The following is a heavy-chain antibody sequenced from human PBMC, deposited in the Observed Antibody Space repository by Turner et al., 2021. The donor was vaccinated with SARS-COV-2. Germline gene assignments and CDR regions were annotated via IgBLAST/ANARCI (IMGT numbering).Heavy chain of an antibody. D-gene: IGHD2-2*01. CDR2: SYNDGNT. V-gene: IGHV3-53*01. CDR1: GFSVSSNF. CDR3: VRALSSLMDQ. J-gene: IGHJ4*02. Sequence: QAVGSGGGWIQPGGSLRLSCAASGFSVSSNFMNWVRQAPGEGLEWVSVSYNDGNTNYADSVKGRFTISRDSSKNTVYLQMNSLRAEEKAVYYCVRALSSLMDQWGQGTLVTVSP.